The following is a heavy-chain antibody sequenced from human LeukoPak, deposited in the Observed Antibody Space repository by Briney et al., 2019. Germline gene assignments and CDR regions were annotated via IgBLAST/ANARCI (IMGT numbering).Heavy chain of an antibody. Sequence: GASVKVSCKASGYTFTCYYMHRVRQAPGQGHEWMDGINTNSGVTNYSQKFQGSVTMTGDTSISTAYMELSRLRSDDTALYYCARDRPYGDYLYYFDYWGQGTLVTASS. CDR1: GYTFTCYY. CDR2: INTNSGVT. V-gene: IGHV1-2*02. J-gene: IGHJ4*02. CDR3: ARDRPYGDYLYYFDY. D-gene: IGHD4-17*01.